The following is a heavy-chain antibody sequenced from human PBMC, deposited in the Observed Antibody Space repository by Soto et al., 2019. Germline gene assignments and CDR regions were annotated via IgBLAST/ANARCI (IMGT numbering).Heavy chain of an antibody. CDR3: TRDSSSRLRYGMDV. Sequence: PGGSLRLSCTASGFTFGDYAMSWFRQAPGKGLEWVGFIRSKAYGGTTEYAASVKGRFTISRDDSKSIAYLQMNSLKTEDTAVYYCTRDSSSRLRYGMDVWGQGTTVTVSS. CDR2: IRSKAYGGTT. CDR1: GFTFGDYA. D-gene: IGHD6-13*01. J-gene: IGHJ6*02. V-gene: IGHV3-49*03.